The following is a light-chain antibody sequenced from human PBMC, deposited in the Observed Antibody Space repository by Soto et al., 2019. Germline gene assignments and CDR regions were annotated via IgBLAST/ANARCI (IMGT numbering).Light chain of an antibody. V-gene: IGLV1-47*01. CDR3: ATWDASLNGFYV. CDR2: RNN. J-gene: IGLJ1*01. CDR1: TSNIGSNY. Sequence: QSVLTQPPSASGTPGQGVTISCSGSTSNIGSNYVYWYQQLPGTAPKLLISRNNQRPSGVPDRFSGSKSGPSASLAISGLRSDDEADYFCATWDASLNGFYVFGTGTKVTVL.